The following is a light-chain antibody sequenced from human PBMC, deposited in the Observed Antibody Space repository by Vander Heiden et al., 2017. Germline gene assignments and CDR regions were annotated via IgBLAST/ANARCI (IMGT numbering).Light chain of an antibody. V-gene: IGLV4-69*01. CDR2: VNSDGSH. J-gene: IGLJ2*01. CDR3: QTWGSGIVV. Sequence: QLVVTPSPSASASLGASVTLTCTLNSRHDNYAIAWHQQQPEKGPRYLMKVNSDGSHSKGDGIPDRFSGSSSGAERYLIISSLQSEDVADYYCQTWGSGIVVFGGGTKLTVL. CDR1: SRHDNYA.